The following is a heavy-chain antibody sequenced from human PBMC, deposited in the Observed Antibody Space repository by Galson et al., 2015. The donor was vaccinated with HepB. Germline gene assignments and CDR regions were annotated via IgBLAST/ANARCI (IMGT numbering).Heavy chain of an antibody. CDR2: IIPIFGTA. CDR1: GGTFSSYA. J-gene: IGHJ6*03. D-gene: IGHD2-2*02. Sequence: SVKVSCKASGGTFSSYAISWVRQAPGQGLEWMGGIIPIFGTANYAQKFQGRVTITADESTSTAYMELSSLRSEDTAVYYCARGVGVCSSTSCYRDSSSDYYYYMDVWGKGTTVTVSS. CDR3: ARGVGVCSSTSCYRDSSSDYYYYMDV. V-gene: IGHV1-69*13.